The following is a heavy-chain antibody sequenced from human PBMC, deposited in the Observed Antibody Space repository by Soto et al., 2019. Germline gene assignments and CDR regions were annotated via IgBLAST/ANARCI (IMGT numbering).Heavy chain of an antibody. J-gene: IGHJ6*02. CDR3: AKELAPCSTSCLYYGMDV. CDR1: GFTFSSYA. CDR2: ISGSGGST. Sequence: EVQLLESGGGLVQPGGSLRLSCAASGFTFSSYAMSWVRQAPGKGLEWVSAISGSGGSTYYADSVKGRFTISRDNSKNTLYLQMNSLRAEDTAVYYCAKELAPCSTSCLYYGMDVWGQGTTVTVSS. V-gene: IGHV3-23*01. D-gene: IGHD2-2*01.